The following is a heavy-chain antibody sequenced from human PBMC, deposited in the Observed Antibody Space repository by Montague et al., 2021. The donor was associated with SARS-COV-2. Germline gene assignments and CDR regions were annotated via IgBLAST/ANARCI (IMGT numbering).Heavy chain of an antibody. V-gene: IGHV3-48*03. CDR1: GFTSSSYE. J-gene: IGHJ4*02. Sequence: SLRLSCAASGFTSSSYEMNWVRQAPGKGLEWVSYVSSSGSTLYHADSARGRFTISRDNARDSVYLQMNSLRAEDTAVYYCAREEDSYGSGTLDYWGQGTLVTVSS. CDR3: AREEDSYGSGTLDY. D-gene: IGHD3-10*01. CDR2: VSSSGSTL.